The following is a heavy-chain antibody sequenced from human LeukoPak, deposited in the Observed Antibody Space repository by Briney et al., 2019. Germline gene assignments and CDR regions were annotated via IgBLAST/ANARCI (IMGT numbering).Heavy chain of an antibody. CDR2: INPNSGGT. V-gene: IGHV1-2*06. CDR1: GYTFTDYY. D-gene: IGHD1-26*01. J-gene: IGHJ4*02. Sequence: ASVKISCKVSGYTFTDYYMHWVQQAPGQGLEWMGRINPNSGGTNYAQKFQGRVTMTRDTSISTAYMELSRLRSDDTAVYYCARKPFGIVGAPIDYWGQGTLVTVSS. CDR3: ARKPFGIVGAPIDY.